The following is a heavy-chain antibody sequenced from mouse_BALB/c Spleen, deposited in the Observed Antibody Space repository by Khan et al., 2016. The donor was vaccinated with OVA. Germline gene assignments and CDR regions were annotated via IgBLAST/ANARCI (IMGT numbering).Heavy chain of an antibody. D-gene: IGHD2-14*01. V-gene: IGHV1-26*01. CDR3: ARGYDFFAS. CDR2: VNPNTDNI. J-gene: IGHJ3*01. Sequence: VQLKQSGPDLVKPGASVKISRKASGYSFTLYYMSWVKQSHGKSLEWIGRVNPNTDNINYNQEFKGKAILTVDKSSNTAYMELRSLTSEDSAVYSCARGYDFFASWGQGTLVTVSA. CDR1: GYSFTLYY.